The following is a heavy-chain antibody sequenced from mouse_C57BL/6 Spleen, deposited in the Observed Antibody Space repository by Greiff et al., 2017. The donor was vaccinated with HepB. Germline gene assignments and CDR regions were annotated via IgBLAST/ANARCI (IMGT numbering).Heavy chain of an antibody. Sequence: EVKLQESGPELVKPGASVKISCKASGYSFTGYYMHWVKQSHGNILDWIGYIYPYNGVSSYNQKFKGKATLTVDKSSSTAYMELRSLTSEDSAVYYCARVVYDGYYPYAMDYWGQGTSVTVSS. J-gene: IGHJ4*01. CDR2: IYPYNGVS. D-gene: IGHD2-3*01. CDR3: ARVVYDGYYPYAMDY. V-gene: IGHV1-31*01. CDR1: GYSFTGYY.